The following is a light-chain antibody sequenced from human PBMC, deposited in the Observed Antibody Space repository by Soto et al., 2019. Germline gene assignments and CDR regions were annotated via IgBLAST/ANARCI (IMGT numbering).Light chain of an antibody. CDR1: TGDVGGYNY. V-gene: IGLV2-14*01. J-gene: IGLJ1*01. CDR3: SSYTTSTLPYV. CDR2: DVS. Sequence: QSALTQPASVSGSPGQSIAISCTGTTGDVGGYNYVSWYQQHPGEAPKLMIYDVSNRPSGVSNRFSGSKSGNTASLTISRLQPQDEADYYCSSYTTSTLPYVFGTGTKLTVL.